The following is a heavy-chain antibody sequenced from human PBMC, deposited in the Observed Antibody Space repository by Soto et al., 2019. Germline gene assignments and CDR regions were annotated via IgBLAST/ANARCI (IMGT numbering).Heavy chain of an antibody. D-gene: IGHD2-15*01. Sequence: SETLSLTCTVSGDSINNYYWSWIRQPPGKRLDWIGYIYYTGSTIYNPSLESRVTMSVXTXXNXXXLXLXXVKXAATAVYYCAKYRRTEAEGYTLDYWGRGTLVTVS. CDR1: GDSINNYY. CDR2: IYYTGST. V-gene: IGHV4-59*01. J-gene: IGHJ4*02. CDR3: AKYRRTEAEGYTLDY.